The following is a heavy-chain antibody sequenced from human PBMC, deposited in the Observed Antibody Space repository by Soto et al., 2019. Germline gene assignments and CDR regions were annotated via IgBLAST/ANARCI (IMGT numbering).Heavy chain of an antibody. CDR3: ARGGYNYNGGYYYYGMDV. V-gene: IGHV1-69*13. J-gene: IGHJ6*02. Sequence: GASVKVSCKASGGTFSSYAISWVRQAPGQGLEWMGGIIPIFGTANYAQKFQGRVTITADESTSTAYMELSSLRSEDTAVYYCARGGYNYNGGYYYYGMDVWGQGTTVTVSS. D-gene: IGHD5-12*01. CDR2: IIPIFGTA. CDR1: GGTFSSYA.